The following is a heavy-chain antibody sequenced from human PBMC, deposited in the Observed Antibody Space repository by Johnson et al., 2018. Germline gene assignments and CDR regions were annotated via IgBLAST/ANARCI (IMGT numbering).Heavy chain of an antibody. CDR2: LSHDGRDK. Sequence: VQLLETGGGVVQPGRSLRLSCAASGFTFNRYPMHWVRQAPGKGLEWVAVLSHDGRDKLFADSVKGRFTISRDNSKNTLYLQMNSLRGEDTAVYYWARGFRPGYCSGGSCREAYYYMDVWGKGTTVTVSS. D-gene: IGHD2-15*01. J-gene: IGHJ6*03. V-gene: IGHV3-30*14. CDR3: ARGFRPGYCSGGSCREAYYYMDV. CDR1: GFTFNRYP.